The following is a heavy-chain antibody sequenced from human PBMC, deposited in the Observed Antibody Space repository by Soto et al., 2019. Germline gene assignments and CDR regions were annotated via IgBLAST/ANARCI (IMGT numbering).Heavy chain of an antibody. CDR1: GFTFSSYA. CDR3: ARKNESYYDFWMCYSNHYYYYGMYV. Sequence: GGSLRLSCAASGFTFSSYAMSWVRQAPGKGLEWVSSISSSSSYIYYADSVKGRFTISRDNAKNSLYLQMNSLRAEDTAVYYCARKNESYYDFWMCYSNHYYYYGMYVWGQGTTVPVSS. CDR2: ISSSSSYI. J-gene: IGHJ6*02. V-gene: IGHV3-21*01. D-gene: IGHD3-3*01.